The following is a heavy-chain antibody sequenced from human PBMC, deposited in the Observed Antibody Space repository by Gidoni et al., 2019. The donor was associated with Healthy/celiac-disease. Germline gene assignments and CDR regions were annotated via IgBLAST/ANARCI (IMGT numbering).Heavy chain of an antibody. D-gene: IGHD3-22*01. V-gene: IGHV4-59*01. CDR3: ARAPGYYDSSGYWVIGAFDI. CDR2: IYYSGST. J-gene: IGHJ3*02. Sequence: QVQLQESGPGLVKPSETLSLTCTVSGGSISSYYWSWIRQPPGKGLEWIGYIYYSGSTNYNPSLKSRVTISVDTSKNQFSLKLSSVTATDTAVYYCARAPGYYDSSGYWVIGAFDIWGQGTMVTVSS. CDR1: GGSISSYY.